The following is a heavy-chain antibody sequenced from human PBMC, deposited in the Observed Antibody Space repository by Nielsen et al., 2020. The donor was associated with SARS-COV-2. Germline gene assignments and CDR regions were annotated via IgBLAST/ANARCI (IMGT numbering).Heavy chain of an antibody. V-gene: IGHV3-33*01. J-gene: IGHJ4*02. CDR3: ARDHGDYASDY. Sequence: VRQAPGKGLEWVAVIWYDGSNKYYADSVKGRFTISRDNSKNTLYLQMNSLRAEDTAVYYCARDHGDYASDYWGQGTLVTVSS. CDR2: IWYDGSNK. D-gene: IGHD4-17*01.